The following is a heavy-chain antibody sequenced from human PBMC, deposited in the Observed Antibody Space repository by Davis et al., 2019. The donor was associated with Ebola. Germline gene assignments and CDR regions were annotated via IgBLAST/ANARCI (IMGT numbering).Heavy chain of an antibody. Sequence: GESLKISCAASGFTFSSYWMHWVRQAPGKGLVWVSRINSDGSSTSYADSVKGRFTISRDNAKNTLYLQMNSLRAEDTAVYYCARGPGGWLSSFDYWDQGTLVTVSS. CDR1: GFTFSSYW. D-gene: IGHD5-12*01. CDR2: INSDGSST. J-gene: IGHJ4*02. CDR3: ARGPGGWLSSFDY. V-gene: IGHV3-74*01.